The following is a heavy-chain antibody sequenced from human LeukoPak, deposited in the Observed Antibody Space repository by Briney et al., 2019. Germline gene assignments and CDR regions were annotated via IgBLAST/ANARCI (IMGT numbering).Heavy chain of an antibody. Sequence: PGGSLRLSCAASGFTFSSYEMNWVRQAPGKGLEWVSYISSSGSTIYYADSVKGRFTISRDNAKNSLYLQMNSLGAEDTAVYYCARGGVYSTSAVDYWGQGTLVTVSS. D-gene: IGHD6-6*01. CDR2: ISSSGSTI. CDR1: GFTFSSYE. CDR3: ARGGVYSTSAVDY. V-gene: IGHV3-48*03. J-gene: IGHJ4*02.